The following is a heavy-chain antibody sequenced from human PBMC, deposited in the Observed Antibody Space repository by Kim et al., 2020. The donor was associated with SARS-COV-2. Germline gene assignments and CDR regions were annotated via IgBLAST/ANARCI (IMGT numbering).Heavy chain of an antibody. CDR3: ARVGDIVVVPAAIRLGFDY. Sequence: SRVTISVDTSKNQFSLKLSSVTAADTAVYYCARVGDIVVVPAAIRLGFDYWGQGTLVTVSS. D-gene: IGHD2-2*02. V-gene: IGHV4-34*01. J-gene: IGHJ4*02.